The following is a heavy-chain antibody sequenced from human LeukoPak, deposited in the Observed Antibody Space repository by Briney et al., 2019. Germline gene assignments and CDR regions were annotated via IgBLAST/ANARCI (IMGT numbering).Heavy chain of an antibody. V-gene: IGHV4-34*01. CDR3: ARFRSRGYSSSLYPNWFDP. J-gene: IGHJ5*02. Sequence: SETLSLTCAVYGGSFSGYYWSWIRQPPGKGLEWIGEINHSGSTNYNPSLKSRVTISVDTSKNQFSLKLSSVTAADTAVYYCARFRSRGYSSSLYPNWFDPWGQGTLVTVSS. CDR1: GGSFSGYY. CDR2: INHSGST. D-gene: IGHD6-13*01.